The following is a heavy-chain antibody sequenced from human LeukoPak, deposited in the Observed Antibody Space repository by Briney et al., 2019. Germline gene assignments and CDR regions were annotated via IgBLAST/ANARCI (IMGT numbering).Heavy chain of an antibody. Sequence: GGSLRLSCAASGFTVSSNYMSWVRQAPGKGLEWVSVIYSGGTTKYADSVKGRFTISRDNSKNTLYLQMNSLRVEDTALYYCASRSGGDYPYFDYWGQGTLVTVSS. CDR1: GFTVSSNY. D-gene: IGHD4-17*01. V-gene: IGHV3-53*01. J-gene: IGHJ4*02. CDR3: ASRSGGDYPYFDY. CDR2: IYSGGTT.